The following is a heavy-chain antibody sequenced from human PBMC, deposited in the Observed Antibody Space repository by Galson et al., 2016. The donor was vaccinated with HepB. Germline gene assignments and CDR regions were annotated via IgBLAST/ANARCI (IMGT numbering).Heavy chain of an antibody. CDR2: IHHSGTT. Sequence: SETLSLTCSVSGYSIRSGYHWGWIRQPPGKGLEWIGIIHHSGTTYYSPVLESRVTISVDTSSNQFFLNLRSVTAADTAVYYCARHWGKDDGWSEDWGQGTLVIVSS. J-gene: IGHJ4*01. D-gene: IGHD6-19*01. CDR1: GYSIRSGYH. CDR3: ARHWGKDDGWSED. V-gene: IGHV4-38-2*02.